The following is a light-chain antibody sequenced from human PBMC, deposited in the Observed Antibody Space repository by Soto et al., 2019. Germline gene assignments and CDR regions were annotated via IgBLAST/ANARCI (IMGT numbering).Light chain of an antibody. V-gene: IGKV3-15*01. Sequence: MTQSPVTLSESPGERATLSCRASQFIGSNMAWYQQKPAQPPRLLIYDASTRATGIPARFSGSGSGTEFTLTISSLQSEDFAAYYCQQYNNWPPLTFGGGTKVDIK. CDR2: DAS. J-gene: IGKJ4*01. CDR1: QFIGSN. CDR3: QQYNNWPPLT.